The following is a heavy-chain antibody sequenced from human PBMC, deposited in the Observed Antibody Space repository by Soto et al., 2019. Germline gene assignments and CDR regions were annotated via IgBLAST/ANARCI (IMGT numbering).Heavy chain of an antibody. CDR1: GYSFTSYW. D-gene: IGHD3-10*01. CDR2: IDPSDSYT. J-gene: IGHJ4*02. Sequence: GESLKISCKGSGYSFTSYWISWVRQMPGKGLEWMGRIDPSDSYTNYSPSFQGHVTISADKSISTAYLQWSSLKASDTAMYYCARPPGHGDGWTQDLSYDYLGQGTLVTVSS. V-gene: IGHV5-10-1*01. CDR3: ARPPGHGDGWTQDLSYDY.